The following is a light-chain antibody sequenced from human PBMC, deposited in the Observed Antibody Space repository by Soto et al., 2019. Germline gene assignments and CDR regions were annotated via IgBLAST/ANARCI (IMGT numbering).Light chain of an antibody. CDR3: SSYAGAVV. CDR1: SSGVENYNL. V-gene: IGLV2-23*01. Sequence: QSALTQPASVSGPPGQSITLSCTRTSSGVENYNLVSWYQHRPGKAPKLMIYEGSQRPSGVSDRFSGSKSGNTASLTISGLRAEDEADYYCSSYAGAVVFGGGTKLTVL. CDR2: EGS. J-gene: IGLJ2*01.